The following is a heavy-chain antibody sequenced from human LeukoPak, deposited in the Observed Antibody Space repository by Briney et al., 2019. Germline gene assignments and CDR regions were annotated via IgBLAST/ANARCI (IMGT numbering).Heavy chain of an antibody. CDR2: IRHDGGKT. V-gene: IGHV3-30*02. CDR1: GFTLSKYG. Sequence: GGSLRLSCEASGFTLSKYGMHWVRQAPGKGLEWVAFIRHDGGKTNYADSVKGRFTISRDNSKNTLYLQMSSLRIEDTAVHYCARDDRGYCSDGTCYSLWDHWGQGTLVTVSS. J-gene: IGHJ4*02. CDR3: ARDDRGYCSDGTCYSLWDH. D-gene: IGHD2-15*01.